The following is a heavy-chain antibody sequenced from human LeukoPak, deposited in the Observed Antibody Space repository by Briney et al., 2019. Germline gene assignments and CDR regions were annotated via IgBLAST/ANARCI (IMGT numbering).Heavy chain of an antibody. CDR2: IYDSGST. D-gene: IGHD5-12*01. V-gene: IGHV4-61*01. CDR1: DGSISSGSYY. Sequence: PSETLSLTCSVSDGSISSGSYYLNWIRQPPGKGLEWIGQIYDSGSTNYNPSLKSRATISVDTSKNQLSLKLRSVTAADTAVYYCARGRGWLPPGWGQGTLVTVSS. CDR3: ARGRGWLPPG. J-gene: IGHJ4*02.